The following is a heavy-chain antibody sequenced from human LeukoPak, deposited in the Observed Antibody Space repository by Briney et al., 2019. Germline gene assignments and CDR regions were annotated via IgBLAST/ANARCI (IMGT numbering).Heavy chain of an antibody. V-gene: IGHV3-7*03. CDR1: GFTFSSYW. Sequence: PGGSLRLSCAASGFTFSSYWMSWVRRAPGKGLEWVANIKQDGSEKYYVDSVKGRFTISRDNAKNSLYLQMNSLRAEDTAVYYCARAYSSSWYGEYYFDYWGQGTLVTVSS. J-gene: IGHJ4*02. D-gene: IGHD6-13*01. CDR2: IKQDGSEK. CDR3: ARAYSSSWYGEYYFDY.